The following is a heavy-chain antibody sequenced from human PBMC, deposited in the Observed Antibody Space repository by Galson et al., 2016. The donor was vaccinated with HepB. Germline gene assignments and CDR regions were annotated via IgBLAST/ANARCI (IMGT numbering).Heavy chain of an antibody. D-gene: IGHD4-23*01. Sequence: SLRLSCAAPGFTFIAYAMAWARQAPGKGLEWVAGISDSGANTYYADSVRGRFSISRDDSKNTLYLQMTNLSVEDTALYYCVADHGGLDCFDFWGRGTMVTVSS. CDR1: GFTFIAYA. CDR3: VADHGGLDCFDF. CDR2: ISDSGANT. V-gene: IGHV3-23*01. J-gene: IGHJ3*01.